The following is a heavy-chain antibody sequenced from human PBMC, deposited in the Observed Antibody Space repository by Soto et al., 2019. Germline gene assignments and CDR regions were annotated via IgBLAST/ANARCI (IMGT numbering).Heavy chain of an antibody. CDR2: IYWYDDM. CDR3: AHRRRAAPTYIFDI. Sequence: QITLKETGPTLVKPTQTITLTCTFSGFSLSTSGVGVGWIRQPPGKALEWLAVIYWYDDMRYSPSLKSRLTITKDTSRNQVVLTMTNMEPVGTAIYYSAHRRRAAPTYIFDIWGQGTMVTVSS. D-gene: IGHD6-13*01. CDR1: GFSLSTSGVG. V-gene: IGHV2-5*01. J-gene: IGHJ3*02.